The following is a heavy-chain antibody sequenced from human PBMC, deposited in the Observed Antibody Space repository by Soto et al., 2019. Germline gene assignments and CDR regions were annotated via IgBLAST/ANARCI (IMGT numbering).Heavy chain of an antibody. V-gene: IGHV4-4*02. Sequence: PSQTIPRTWDAGGNSLSIINGRNWVRKPPGKGLQWIGEVYHTVTTNSNPSLKSRVTISVDRSQNPFALNVTFVTAADTVVYFCARLSNPAMGRAFDIGGQGKM. J-gene: IGHJ3*02. CDR3: ARLSNPAMGRAFDI. CDR1: GNSLSIING. D-gene: IGHD1-26*01. CDR2: VYHTVTT.